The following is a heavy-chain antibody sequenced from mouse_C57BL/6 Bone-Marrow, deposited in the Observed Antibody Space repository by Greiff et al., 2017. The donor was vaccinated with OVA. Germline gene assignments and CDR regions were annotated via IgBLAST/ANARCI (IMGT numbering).Heavy chain of an antibody. Sequence: VHLVESGAELVRPGTSVKMSCKASGYTFTNYWIGWAKQRPGHGLEWIGDIYPGGGYTNYNEKFKGKATLTADKSSSTAYMQFSSLTSEDSAIYYCARGHYSKNYFDYWGQGTTLTVSS. J-gene: IGHJ2*01. CDR2: IYPGGGYT. V-gene: IGHV1-63*01. CDR1: GYTFTNYW. CDR3: ARGHYSKNYFDY. D-gene: IGHD2-5*01.